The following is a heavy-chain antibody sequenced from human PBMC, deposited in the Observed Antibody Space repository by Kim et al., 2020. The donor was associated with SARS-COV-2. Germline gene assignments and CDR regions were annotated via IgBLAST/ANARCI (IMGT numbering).Heavy chain of an antibody. Sequence: SQTLSLTCAISGDSVSSNSAAWNWIRQSPSRGLEWLGRTYYRSKWYNDYAVSVKSRITINPDTSKNQFSLQLNSVTPEDTAVYYCARWAWGAGYCSGGSCFQGSAVWGQGATVPVSS. V-gene: IGHV6-1*01. CDR2: TYYRSKWYN. CDR1: GDSVSSNSAA. CDR3: ARWAWGAGYCSGGSCFQGSAV. D-gene: IGHD2-15*01. J-gene: IGHJ6*02.